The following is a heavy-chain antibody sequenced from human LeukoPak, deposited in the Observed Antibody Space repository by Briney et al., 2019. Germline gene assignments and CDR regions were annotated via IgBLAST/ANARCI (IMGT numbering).Heavy chain of an antibody. Sequence: SETLSLTCTVSGGSISSSSYYWGWIRQPPGKGLEWIGSIYYSGSTYYNPSLKSRVTISVDTSKNQFSLKLSSVTAADTAVYYCASGSYYESWFEPWGQGTLVTVSS. CDR2: IYYSGST. CDR3: ASGSYYESWFEP. CDR1: GGSISSSSYY. J-gene: IGHJ5*02. D-gene: IGHD1-26*01. V-gene: IGHV4-39*01.